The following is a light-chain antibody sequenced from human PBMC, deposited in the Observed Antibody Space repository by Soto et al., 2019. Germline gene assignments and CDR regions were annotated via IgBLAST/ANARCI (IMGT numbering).Light chain of an antibody. V-gene: IGKV3-15*01. Sequence: EIVLTQSPGTLSLSPGERATLSCRASQSVSSNYLAWYQQKPGQPPRLLISDASSRATGIPARFSGSGSGTEFTLTISSLQSEDFAIYSCQQYNHWPPLTFGGGTKVEIK. CDR1: QSVSSN. J-gene: IGKJ4*01. CDR3: QQYNHWPPLT. CDR2: DAS.